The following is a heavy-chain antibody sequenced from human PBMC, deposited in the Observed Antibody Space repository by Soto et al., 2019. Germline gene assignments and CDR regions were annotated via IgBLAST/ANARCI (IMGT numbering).Heavy chain of an antibody. CDR1: GASISSSY. V-gene: IGHV4-59*01. D-gene: IGHD5-18*01. Sequence: PSETLSLTCTVSGASISSSYWSWIRQPPGKGLEWIGYIYYSGSTNYNPSLKSRVTISVDTSKNQFSLKLSSVTAADTAVYYCARGRGYSYGYPRRYYFDYWGQGTLVTVSS. J-gene: IGHJ4*02. CDR2: IYYSGST. CDR3: ARGRGYSYGYPRRYYFDY.